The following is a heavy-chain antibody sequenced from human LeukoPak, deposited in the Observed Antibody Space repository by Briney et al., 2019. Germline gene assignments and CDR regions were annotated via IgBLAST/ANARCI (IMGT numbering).Heavy chain of an antibody. V-gene: IGHV1-2*02. D-gene: IGHD3-3*01. CDR3: ARVYQYYDFWSGYLPIFDY. CDR1: GYTLTGYY. CDR2: INPNSGGT. Sequence: ASVKVSCKASGYTLTGYYMHWVRQAPGQGLEWMGWINPNSGGTNYAQKFQGRVTMTRDTSISTAYMELSRLRSDDTAVYYCARVYQYYDFWSGYLPIFDYWGQGTLVTVSS. J-gene: IGHJ4*02.